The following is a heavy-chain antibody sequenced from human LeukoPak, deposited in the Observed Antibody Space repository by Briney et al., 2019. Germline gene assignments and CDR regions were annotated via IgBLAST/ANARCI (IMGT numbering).Heavy chain of an antibody. CDR3: ARRRGAVTAQVNFDY. Sequence: ASVKVSCKASGYTFTSYGISWVRQAPGQGLEWMGWISAYNGNTNYAQKLQGRVTMTTDTSTSTAYMELRSLRSDDTAVYYCARRRGAVTAQVNFDYWGQGTLVTVSS. J-gene: IGHJ4*02. CDR1: GYTFTSYG. D-gene: IGHD4-17*01. CDR2: ISAYNGNT. V-gene: IGHV1-18*01.